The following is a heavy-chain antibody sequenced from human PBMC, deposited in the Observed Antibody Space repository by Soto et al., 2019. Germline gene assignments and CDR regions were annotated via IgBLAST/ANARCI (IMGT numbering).Heavy chain of an antibody. V-gene: IGHV3-23*01. J-gene: IGHJ1*01. D-gene: IGHD6-13*01. CDR3: AYSSTPSAY. CDR2: ISGSGGST. CDR1: GFTFSRYA. Sequence: EVQLLESGGGLVQPGGSLRLSCAASGFTFSRYAMSWVRHAPGKGLEWVSAISGSGGSTYYADSVKGRFTISRDNSKNTLYLQMNSLSAEDTAAYYCAYSSTPSAYWGQGTLVTVSS.